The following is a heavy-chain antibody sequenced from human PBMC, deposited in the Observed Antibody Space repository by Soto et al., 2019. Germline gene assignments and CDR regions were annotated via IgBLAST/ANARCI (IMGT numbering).Heavy chain of an antibody. CDR2: ISYDGSNK. CDR1: GFTFSSYA. V-gene: IGHV3-30-3*01. D-gene: IGHD5-18*01. Sequence: SLRLSCAASGFTFSSYAMHWVRQAPGKGLERVAVISYDGSNKYYADSVKGRFTISRDNSKNTLYLQMNSLRAEDTAVYYCARDGQLWTYYYYGMDVWGQGTTVTVSS. CDR3: ARDGQLWTYYYYGMDV. J-gene: IGHJ6*02.